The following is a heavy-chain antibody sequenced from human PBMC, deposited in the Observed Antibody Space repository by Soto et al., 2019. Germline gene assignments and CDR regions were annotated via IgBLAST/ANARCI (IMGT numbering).Heavy chain of an antibody. D-gene: IGHD3-10*01. CDR3: ARDSALWFGDGGDAFDI. V-gene: IGHV4-4*02. CDR2: IYHSGST. Sequence: QVQLQESGPGLVKPSGTLSLTCAVSGGSISSSNWWSWVRQPPGKGLEWIGEIYHSGSTNYNPSLKSRVTISVDKSKNQFSLKLSSVTAADTAVYYCARDSALWFGDGGDAFDIWGQGTMVTVSS. J-gene: IGHJ3*02. CDR1: GGSISSSNW.